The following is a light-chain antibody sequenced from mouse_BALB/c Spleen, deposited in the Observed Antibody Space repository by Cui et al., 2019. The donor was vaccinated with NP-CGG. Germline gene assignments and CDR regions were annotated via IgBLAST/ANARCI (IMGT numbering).Light chain of an antibody. Sequence: QAVFSHESSLTQHLCKTYPLTFCSGTRTVTTTNYANWVQENPDHLFTGLIGGTNNRPPGVPARFSGSLIGDKAALTNTGAQTEDEAIYFCALWYSNHWVFSGGTKLTVL. CDR2: GTN. J-gene: IGLJ1*01. CDR3: ALWYSNHWV. CDR1: TRTVTTTNY. V-gene: IGLV1*01.